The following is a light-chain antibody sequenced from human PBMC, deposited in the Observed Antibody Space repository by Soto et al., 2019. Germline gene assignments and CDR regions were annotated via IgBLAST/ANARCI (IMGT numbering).Light chain of an antibody. V-gene: IGKV1-39*01. Sequence: DIQMTQSPSSLSASVGDRVTITCRASQSISSYLNWYQQKPGKAPNLLIYAASSLQSGVPSRFSGSGSGTDFTLTISSLQPEDFATYYCQQTYSTLLTFGAGTKVDIK. CDR1: QSISSY. J-gene: IGKJ3*01. CDR3: QQTYSTLLT. CDR2: AAS.